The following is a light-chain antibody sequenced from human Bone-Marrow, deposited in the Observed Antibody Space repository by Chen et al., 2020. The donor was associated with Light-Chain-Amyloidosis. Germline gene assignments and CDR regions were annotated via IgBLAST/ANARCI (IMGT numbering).Light chain of an antibody. Sequence: SYELTQPPSVSLSPGQTARITCSGDDLPTKYAYWYQQKPGPAPVLVIHRDTERPSGISERFSGCSSGTTATLTISGVQAEDEADYHCQSADSSGTYEVIFGGGTKLTVL. V-gene: IGLV3-25*03. CDR2: RDT. CDR1: DLPTKY. J-gene: IGLJ2*01. CDR3: QSADSSGTYEVI.